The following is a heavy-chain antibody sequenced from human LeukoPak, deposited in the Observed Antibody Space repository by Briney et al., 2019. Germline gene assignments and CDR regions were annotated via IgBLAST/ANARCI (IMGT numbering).Heavy chain of an antibody. CDR2: IYHSGSS. CDR1: GGSFSGYY. Sequence: SETLSLTCAVYGGSFSGYYWSWIRQPPGKGLEWIGEIYHSGSSNYNPSLKSRVIVSLDTSKNQFSLKLISVTAADTAVYYCAREDIVVVPAAIRYYYYGMDVWGQGTTVTVSS. CDR3: AREDIVVVPAAIRYYYYGMDV. J-gene: IGHJ6*02. V-gene: IGHV4-34*01. D-gene: IGHD2-2*02.